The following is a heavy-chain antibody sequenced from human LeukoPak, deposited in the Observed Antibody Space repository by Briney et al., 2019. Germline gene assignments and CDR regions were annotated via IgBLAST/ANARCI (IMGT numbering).Heavy chain of an antibody. D-gene: IGHD2-2*01. Sequence: SETLSLTCSVSGGSISSSSYYWGWIRQPPGKGLVWIGSIYYSGSTYYNPSLKSRVTISVDTSKNQFSLRLSSVSAADTAVYYCTRVRYCSSTSCYGWGYFDYWGQGTLVTVSS. J-gene: IGHJ4*02. CDR1: GGSISSSSYY. V-gene: IGHV4-39*01. CDR3: TRVRYCSSTSCYGWGYFDY. CDR2: IYYSGST.